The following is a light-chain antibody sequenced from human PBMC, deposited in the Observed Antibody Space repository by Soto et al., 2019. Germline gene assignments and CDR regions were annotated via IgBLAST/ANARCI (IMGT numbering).Light chain of an antibody. V-gene: IGLV1-44*01. Sequence: QSVLTQPPSASGTPGQRVTISCSGSSPNIGSNTVNWYQQLPGTAPKLVMYSNNQRPSGVPDRFSGSKSGTSASLAISGLQPEDEADYYCAAWDDSLNGQVVFGGGTKLPVL. J-gene: IGLJ2*01. CDR1: SPNIGSNT. CDR3: AAWDDSLNGQVV. CDR2: SNN.